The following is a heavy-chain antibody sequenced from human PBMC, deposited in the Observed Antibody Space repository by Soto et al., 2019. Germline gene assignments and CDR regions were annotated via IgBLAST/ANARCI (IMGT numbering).Heavy chain of an antibody. CDR2: IKSGGAT. V-gene: IGHV3-15*07. J-gene: IGHJ4*02. Sequence: EVQLVDSGGGLVKPGGSLRLSCAASGFVFRNAWINWVRQAPGKGLEWVGRIKSGGATDFAALARGRFAITRDDSRNMAYMQMNNLDTEDTAVYYCTTDSYSTIIDVRFDFWGQGALSPSPQ. CDR1: GFVFRNAW. D-gene: IGHD3-22*01. CDR3: TTDSYSTIIDVRFDF.